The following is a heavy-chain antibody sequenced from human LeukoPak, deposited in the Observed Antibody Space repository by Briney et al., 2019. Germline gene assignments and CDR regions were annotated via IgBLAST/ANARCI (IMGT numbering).Heavy chain of an antibody. J-gene: IGHJ4*02. CDR3: AGFSGYSYGGY. CDR1: GFTLTDYW. Sequence: GGSLRLSCAASGFTLTDYWMSWVRQAPGKGLEWVANIKQHGSETYYVDSVKGRFTISRDNAKNSLYLQMNSLRAEDTAVYYCAGFSGYSYGGYWGQGTLVTVSS. D-gene: IGHD5-18*01. CDR2: IKQHGSET. V-gene: IGHV3-7*02.